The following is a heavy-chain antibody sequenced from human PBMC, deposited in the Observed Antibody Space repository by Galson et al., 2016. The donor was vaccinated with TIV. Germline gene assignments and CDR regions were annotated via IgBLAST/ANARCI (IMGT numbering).Heavy chain of an antibody. V-gene: IGHV3-23*01. CDR1: GFTLNNYP. D-gene: IGHD6-19*01. J-gene: IGHJ4*02. CDR3: ARVAPIAVAGHAFDS. CDR2: ITTTGRSI. Sequence: SLRLSCAASGFTLNNYPVSWVRQAPGQGLRWVSHITTTGRSIYYADSVRGRFTVSRDYSNNTVHLQMNGLRADDTAVYFCARVAPIAVAGHAFDSWDQGALVTVSS.